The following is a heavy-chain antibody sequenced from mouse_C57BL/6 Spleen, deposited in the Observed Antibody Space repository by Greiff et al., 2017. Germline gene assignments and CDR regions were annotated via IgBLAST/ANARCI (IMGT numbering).Heavy chain of an antibody. J-gene: IGHJ4*01. D-gene: IGHD2-2*01. CDR1: GFTFSDAW. CDR3: TREGLRRDYYAMDY. CDR2: IRNKANNHAT. Sequence: EVKVEESGGGLVQPGGSMKLSCAASGFTFSDAWMDWVRQSPEKGLEWVAEIRNKANNHATYYAESVKGRFTISRDDSKSSVYLQMNSLRAEDTGIYYCTREGLRRDYYAMDYWGQGTSVTVSS. V-gene: IGHV6-6*01.